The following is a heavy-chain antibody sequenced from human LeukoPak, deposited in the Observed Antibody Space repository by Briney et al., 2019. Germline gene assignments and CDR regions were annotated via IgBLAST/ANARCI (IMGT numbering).Heavy chain of an antibody. CDR1: GYTFTGYY. Sequence: ASVKVSCKASGYTFTGYYIHWVRQAPGQGLEWVAWISPNSGGTKYAQKFQGRVTMTRDTSISTAYMELSRLRSDDTAVYYCARDHSPMIEYYFDYWGQGTLVTVSS. D-gene: IGHD3-22*01. CDR2: ISPNSGGT. V-gene: IGHV1-2*02. J-gene: IGHJ4*02. CDR3: ARDHSPMIEYYFDY.